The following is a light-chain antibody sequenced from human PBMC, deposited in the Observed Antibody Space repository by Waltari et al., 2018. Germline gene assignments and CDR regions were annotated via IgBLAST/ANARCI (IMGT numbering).Light chain of an antibody. CDR1: SSDVGTYKA. Sequence: QSALTQPPPASGPPGPPVSIPCTGTSSDVGTYKAVSWYQQHPGKAPKLIIYDVSGRPSGVPDRFSGSKSANTASLTVSGLQAEDEADYYCNSYAGSNSVVFGGGTKLTVL. V-gene: IGLV2-8*01. CDR3: NSYAGSNSVV. CDR2: DVS. J-gene: IGLJ3*02.